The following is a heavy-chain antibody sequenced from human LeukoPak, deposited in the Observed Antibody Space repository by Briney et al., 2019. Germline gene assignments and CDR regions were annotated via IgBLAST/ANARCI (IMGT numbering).Heavy chain of an antibody. CDR3: ARRDDGSGSYTLDY. CDR2: INPNSAGT. J-gene: IGHJ4*02. D-gene: IGHD3-10*01. Sequence: ASVKVSCKASGYTFTAYYMHWVRQAPGQGLEWMGWINPNSAGTNYAQKFQGGVTMTRDTSISTAYMEVSRLRSDDTAVYYCARRDDGSGSYTLDYWGQGTLVTVSS. V-gene: IGHV1-2*02. CDR1: GYTFTAYY.